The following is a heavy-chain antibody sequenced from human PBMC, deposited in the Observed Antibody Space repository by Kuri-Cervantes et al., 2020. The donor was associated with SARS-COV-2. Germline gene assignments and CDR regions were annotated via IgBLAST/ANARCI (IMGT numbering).Heavy chain of an antibody. J-gene: IGHJ6*02. CDR1: GFSFRSYG. V-gene: IGHV3-33*01. CDR2: IWNDGSNK. CDR3: ARDSEGSTAVRPGYFYGMDV. Sequence: GESLKISCAASGFSFRSYGMHWVRQAPGEGLEWVAIIWNDGSNKFYGDSVRGRFTISRDNSKNTLYLQMNSLRAEDTAVYYCARDSEGSTAVRPGYFYGMDVWGQGTTVTVSS. D-gene: IGHD6-6*01.